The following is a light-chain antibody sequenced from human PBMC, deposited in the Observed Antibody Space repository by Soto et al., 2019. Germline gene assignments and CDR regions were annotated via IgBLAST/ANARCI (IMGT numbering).Light chain of an antibody. Sequence: EIVLTQSPGTLSLSPEERATLSCRASQSVRSSYLAWYQQKPGQAPRLLIYGASSRATGIPDRFSGSGSGTDFTLTISRLEPEDFAVYYCQQFGSSTWTFGQGTKVEIK. CDR1: QSVRSSY. J-gene: IGKJ1*01. CDR2: GAS. V-gene: IGKV3-20*01. CDR3: QQFGSSTWT.